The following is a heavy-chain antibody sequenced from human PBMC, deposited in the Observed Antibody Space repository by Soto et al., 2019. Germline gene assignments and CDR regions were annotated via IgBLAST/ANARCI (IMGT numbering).Heavy chain of an antibody. CDR3: ARDVLGPRVVVVAATRNWFDP. J-gene: IGHJ5*02. Sequence: ASVKVSCKASGYTFTSYGISWVRQAPGQGLEWMGWISAYNGNTNYAQKLQGRVTMTTDTSTSTAYMELRSLRSDDTAVYYCARDVLGPRVVVVAATRNWFDPWGQGTLVTV. D-gene: IGHD2-15*01. V-gene: IGHV1-18*01. CDR2: ISAYNGNT. CDR1: GYTFTSYG.